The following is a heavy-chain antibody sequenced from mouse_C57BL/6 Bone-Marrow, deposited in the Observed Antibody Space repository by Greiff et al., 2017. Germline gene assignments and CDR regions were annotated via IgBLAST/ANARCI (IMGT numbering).Heavy chain of an antibody. D-gene: IGHD3-2*02. CDR1: GYTFTSYW. CDR2: IHPNSGST. CDR3: ARQLRLRFYWYFDV. J-gene: IGHJ1*03. Sequence: VQLKQPGAELVKPGASVKLSCKASGYTFTSYWMHWVKQRPGQGLEWIGMIHPNSGSTNYYEKFKSKATLTVDKSSSTAYMQLSSLTSEDSAVYYCARQLRLRFYWYFDVWGTGTTVTVSS. V-gene: IGHV1-64*01.